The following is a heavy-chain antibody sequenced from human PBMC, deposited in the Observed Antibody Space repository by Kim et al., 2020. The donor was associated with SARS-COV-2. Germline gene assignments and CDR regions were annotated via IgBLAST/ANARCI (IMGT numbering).Heavy chain of an antibody. J-gene: IGHJ4*02. CDR3: ARVLTSGWSYFDY. CDR1: GFTFSSYS. Sequence: GGSLRLSCAASGFTFSSYSMNWVRQAPGKGLEWISSISSSSSYIYYAHSVKGRFTISRDNARASLYLQMNSLRAEDTAVYYCARVLTSGWSYFDYWGQGTLVTVSS. V-gene: IGHV3-21*04. D-gene: IGHD6-19*01. CDR2: ISSSSSYI.